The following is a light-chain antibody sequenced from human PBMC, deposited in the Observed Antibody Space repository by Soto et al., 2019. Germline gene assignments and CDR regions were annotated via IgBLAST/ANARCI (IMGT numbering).Light chain of an antibody. J-gene: IGKJ1*01. V-gene: IGKV3-20*01. Sequence: IVLTQSPGTVSLSPGERAILSCSASQSVRCSFLAWDQQKPGQPPRLLIFGASSRDTGIPDRFSGSACGTDFALTISRLEPEDIAVYYCHHYGTSWTFDHGAKLEI. CDR3: HHYGTSWT. CDR2: GAS. CDR1: QSVRCSF.